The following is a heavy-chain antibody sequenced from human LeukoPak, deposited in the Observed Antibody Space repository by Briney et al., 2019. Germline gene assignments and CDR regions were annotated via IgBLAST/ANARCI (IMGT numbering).Heavy chain of an antibody. V-gene: IGHV3-30*03. Sequence: GGSLRLSCAASGFTFSSYGMHWVRQAPGKGLEWVAVISYDGSNKYYADSVKGRFTISRDNSKNTLYLQMNSLRAEDTAVYYCVWIQSGDYWGQGTLVTVSS. CDR3: VWIQSGDY. CDR1: GFTFSSYG. CDR2: ISYDGSNK. D-gene: IGHD5-18*01. J-gene: IGHJ4*02.